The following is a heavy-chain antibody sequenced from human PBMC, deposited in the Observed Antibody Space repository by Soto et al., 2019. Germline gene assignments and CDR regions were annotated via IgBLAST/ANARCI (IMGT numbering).Heavy chain of an antibody. Sequence: ASVKVSCKASGYTFTSYGISWVRQAPGQGLEWMGWISAYNGNTNYAQKLQGRVTMTTDTSTSTAYMELRSLRSDDTAVYYCARNRGSGYANDAFDIWGQGTMVTVSS. CDR2: ISAYNGNT. J-gene: IGHJ3*02. CDR1: GYTFTSYG. CDR3: ARNRGSGYANDAFDI. V-gene: IGHV1-18*01. D-gene: IGHD3-22*01.